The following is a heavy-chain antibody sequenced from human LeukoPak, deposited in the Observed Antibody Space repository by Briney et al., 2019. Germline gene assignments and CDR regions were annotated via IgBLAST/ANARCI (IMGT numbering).Heavy chain of an antibody. J-gene: IGHJ5*02. CDR1: GFTFSSYS. CDR2: ISSSSSYI. CDR3: ARDYYGSGSSYNWFDP. D-gene: IGHD3-10*01. V-gene: IGHV3-21*01. Sequence: GGSLRLSCAASGFTFSSYSMNWVRQAPGKGLEWVSSISSSSSYIYYADSVKGRFTVSRDNAKNSLYLQMNSLRAEDTAVYYCARDYYGSGSSYNWFDPWGQGTLVTVSS.